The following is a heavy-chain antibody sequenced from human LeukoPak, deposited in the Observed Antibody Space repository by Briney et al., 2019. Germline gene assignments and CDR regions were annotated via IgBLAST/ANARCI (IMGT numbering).Heavy chain of an antibody. J-gene: IGHJ4*02. CDR2: IYYSGST. CDR3: ARDGKWEPPR. D-gene: IGHD1-26*01. V-gene: IGHV4-39*07. CDR1: GGSISSSSYY. Sequence: PSETLSLTCTVSGGSISSSSYYWGWIRQPPGKGLEWIGSIYYSGSTYYNPSLKSRVTISVDTSKNQFSLKLSSVTAADTAVYYCARDGKWEPPRWGQGTLVTVSS.